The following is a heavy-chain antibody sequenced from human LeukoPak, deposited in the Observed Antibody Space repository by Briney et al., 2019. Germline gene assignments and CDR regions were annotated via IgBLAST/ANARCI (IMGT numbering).Heavy chain of an antibody. CDR3: AKVTVCYGCYFDY. CDR1: GYTFSSHG. J-gene: IGHJ4*02. Sequence: PGGSLRLSCAASGYTFSSHGMTWVRQAPGKGLEWVSTINGAGDNTNYAETVKGRFTISRDNSKNTVYLQMNSLGAEDTAIYYCAKVTVCYGCYFDYWGQGTLVTVSS. V-gene: IGHV3-23*01. CDR2: INGAGDNT. D-gene: IGHD3-16*01.